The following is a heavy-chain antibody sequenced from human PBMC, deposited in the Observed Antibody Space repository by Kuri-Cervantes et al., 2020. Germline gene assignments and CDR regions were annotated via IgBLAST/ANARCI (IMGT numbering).Heavy chain of an antibody. J-gene: IGHJ6*02. V-gene: IGHV3-13*01. CDR3: ANQPPQRRVIPDYYGMDV. Sequence: GESLKISCAASGFTFSSYDMHWVRQATGKGLEWVSAIGTAGDTYYPGSVKGRFTISRENAKNSLYLQMNSLRAEDTAVYYCANQPPQRRVIPDYYGMDVWGQGTTVTVSS. CDR1: GFTFSSYD. D-gene: IGHD3-10*01. CDR2: IGTAGDT.